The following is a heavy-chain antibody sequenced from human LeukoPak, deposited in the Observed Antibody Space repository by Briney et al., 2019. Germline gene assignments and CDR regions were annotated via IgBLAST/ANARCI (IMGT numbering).Heavy chain of an antibody. J-gene: IGHJ6*02. D-gene: IGHD6-13*01. CDR1: GDSVSSNSAT. CDR3: ARRRAATFGMDV. Sequence: SQTLSLTCAISGDSVSSNSATWNCIRQSPSRGLESQGRTYYRSKWYNDYAVSMKSRITINPDTSKNQFSLQLNSVTPEDTAGYYCARRRAATFGMDVWGQGTTVTVSS. V-gene: IGHV6-1*01. CDR2: TYYRSKWYN.